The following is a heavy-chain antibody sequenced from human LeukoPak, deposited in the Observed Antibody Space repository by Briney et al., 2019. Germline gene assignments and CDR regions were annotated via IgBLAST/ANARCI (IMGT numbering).Heavy chain of an antibody. Sequence: PGGSLRLSCAASGFTFSSYAMSWVRQAPGKGLEWVSAISGNGGSTYYADSVKGRFTISRDNSKNTLYVQMNSLRSEDTAVYYCAKDLKWANLGDYWGQGTLVTVSS. V-gene: IGHV3-23*01. CDR3: AKDLKWANLGDY. D-gene: IGHD1-26*01. CDR1: GFTFSSYA. CDR2: ISGNGGST. J-gene: IGHJ4*02.